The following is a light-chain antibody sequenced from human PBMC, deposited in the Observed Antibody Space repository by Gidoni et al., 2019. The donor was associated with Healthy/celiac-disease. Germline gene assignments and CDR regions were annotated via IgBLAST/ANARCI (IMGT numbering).Light chain of an antibody. V-gene: IGKV1-39*01. CDR1: QSISSY. CDR2: VAP. CDR3: IKSYTTPRT. Sequence: DNRVTKFPSSLAASVGDRVTITCRASQSISSYLNWYQQKPGKVPKPLTYVAPSVQRGVPARFRGIGSGTAFTPPITILQLENFATYSCIKSYTTPRTFGKXTKVEIK. J-gene: IGKJ1*01.